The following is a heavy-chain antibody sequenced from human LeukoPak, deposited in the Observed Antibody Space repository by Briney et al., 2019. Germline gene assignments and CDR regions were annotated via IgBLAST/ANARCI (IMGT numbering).Heavy chain of an antibody. Sequence: SGGSLRLSCAASGFTFSSYWMSWVRQAPGKGLEWVANIKQDGSEKYYVDSVKGRFTISRDNAKNSLYLQMNSLRAEDTAVYYCARGGSNYYGSGSPPDYWAREPWSPSPQ. V-gene: IGHV3-7*01. CDR2: IKQDGSEK. D-gene: IGHD3-10*01. CDR3: ARGGSNYYGSGSPPDY. CDR1: GFTFSSYW. J-gene: IGHJ4*02.